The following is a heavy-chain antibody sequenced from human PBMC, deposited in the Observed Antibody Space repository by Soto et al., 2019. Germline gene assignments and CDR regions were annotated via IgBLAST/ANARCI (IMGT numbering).Heavy chain of an antibody. J-gene: IGHJ4*02. D-gene: IGHD1-1*01. CDR2: IYQSGST. Sequence: SETLSLTCTVSGGSISSGGYYWSWIRQHPGKGLEWIGYIYQSGSTYHDPSLRSRVTISFDTSKNQFSLKLSSLTAADTAVYYCARGYTAYYDYWGQGTLVTVSS. CDR1: GGSISSGGYY. V-gene: IGHV4-31*03. CDR3: ARGYTAYYDY.